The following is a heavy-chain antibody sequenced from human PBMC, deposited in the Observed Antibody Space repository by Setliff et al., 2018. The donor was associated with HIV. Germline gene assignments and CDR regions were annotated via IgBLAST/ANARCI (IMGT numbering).Heavy chain of an antibody. J-gene: IGHJ4*02. D-gene: IGHD3-16*01. V-gene: IGHV3-30*02. CDR1: GFTFSYFG. CDR2: IQYDGRKN. Sequence: GESLKISCAASGFTFSYFGMHWARQAPGKGLEWVAFIQYDGRKNNYADSVKGRFTISRDNSRNTVFLQMNNLRTEDTAVYYCAKDQGRVNDHWGLGTLVTVSS. CDR3: AKDQGRVNDH.